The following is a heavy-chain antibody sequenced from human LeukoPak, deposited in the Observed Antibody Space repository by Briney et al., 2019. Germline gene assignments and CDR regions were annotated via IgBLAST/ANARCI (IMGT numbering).Heavy chain of an antibody. CDR1: AFTFSNYA. Sequence: GVGLRLSCAVSAFTFSNYAMSWFGHAPLKRRVWGSALSDSGGRINNVDYVKGGFTISTDNSKKTLYLQMNSMRGEDTALSYFAKDPRITKNYYYYYYMHVWGKGTTVTVSS. CDR3: AKDPRITKNYYYYYYMHV. CDR2: LSDSGGRI. J-gene: IGHJ6*03. D-gene: IGHD3-3*01. V-gene: IGHV3-23*01.